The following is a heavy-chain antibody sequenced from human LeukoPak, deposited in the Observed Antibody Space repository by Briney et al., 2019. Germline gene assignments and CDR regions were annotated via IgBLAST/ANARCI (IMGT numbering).Heavy chain of an antibody. CDR3: ARSIFGVVPEPYYYYMDV. V-gene: IGHV1-18*01. Sequence: ASVKVSCKASGGTFSSYAISWVRQAPGQGLEWMGWISAYNGNTNYAQKLQGRVTMTTDTSTSTAYMELRSLRSDDTAVYYCARSIFGVVPEPYYYYMDVWGKGTTVTVSS. CDR2: ISAYNGNT. J-gene: IGHJ6*03. D-gene: IGHD3-3*01. CDR1: GGTFSSYA.